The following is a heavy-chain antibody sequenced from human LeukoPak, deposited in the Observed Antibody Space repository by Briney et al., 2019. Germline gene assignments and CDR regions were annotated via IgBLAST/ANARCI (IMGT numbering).Heavy chain of an antibody. CDR3: AKDSWSSTGWFDS. J-gene: IGHJ5*01. CDR2: ISGSGGST. Sequence: GGSLRLSCAASGFTFDDYAMHWVRQTPGKGLEWVSGISGSGGSTSYADSVKGRFTISRDNSKNTLYLQMNSLRAEDTAVYYCAKDSWSSTGWFDSWAQGTLVTVSS. V-gene: IGHV3-23*01. D-gene: IGHD2-2*01. CDR1: GFTFDDYA.